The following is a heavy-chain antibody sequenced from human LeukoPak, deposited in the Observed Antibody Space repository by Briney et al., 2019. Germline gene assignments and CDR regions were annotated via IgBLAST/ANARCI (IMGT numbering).Heavy chain of an antibody. CDR1: GLTFSSYA. CDR3: ARDFTYYDFWSGYHKAELFDY. D-gene: IGHD3-3*01. V-gene: IGHV3-30-3*01. CDR2: ISYDGSNK. Sequence: GGSLRLSCAASGLTFSSYAMHWVRQAPGKGLEWVAVISYDGSNKYYADSVKGRFTISRDNSKNTLYLQMDSLRAEDTAVYYCARDFTYYDFWSGYHKAELFDYWGQGTLVTVSS. J-gene: IGHJ4*02.